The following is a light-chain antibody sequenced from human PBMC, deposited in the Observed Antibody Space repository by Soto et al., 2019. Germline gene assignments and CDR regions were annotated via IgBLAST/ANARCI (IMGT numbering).Light chain of an antibody. CDR1: QSVSSY. CDR3: QQRSYWLT. Sequence: EIVFTQSPGTVSFSPGERATLSCRASQSVSSYLAWYQQKPGQAPRLLIYDASNRATGIPARFSGSGSGTDFTLTISSLEPEDSAVYYCQQRSYWLTFVGGTKVDIK. V-gene: IGKV3-11*01. J-gene: IGKJ4*01. CDR2: DAS.